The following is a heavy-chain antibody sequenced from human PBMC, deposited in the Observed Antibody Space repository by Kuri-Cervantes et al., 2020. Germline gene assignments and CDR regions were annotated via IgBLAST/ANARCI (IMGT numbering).Heavy chain of an antibody. CDR3: ARGVLTWFDP. J-gene: IGHJ5*02. Sequence: GSLRLSCTVSGGSISSYYWSWIRQPAGKGLEWIGRIYTSGSTNYNPSLKSRVTISVDKSKNQFSLKLSSVTAADTAVYYCARGVLTWFDPWGQGTLVTVSS. V-gene: IGHV4-4*07. CDR1: GGSISSYY. CDR2: IYTSGST. D-gene: IGHD3-16*01.